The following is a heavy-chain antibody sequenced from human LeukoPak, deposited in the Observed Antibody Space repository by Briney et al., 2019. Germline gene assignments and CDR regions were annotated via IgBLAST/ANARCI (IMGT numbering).Heavy chain of an antibody. D-gene: IGHD3-10*01. CDR2: IYYSGST. CDR3: ARLEVRGNYFDY. CDR1: GGSISSSSYY. V-gene: IGHV4-39*01. Sequence: SETLSLTCTVSGGSISSSSYYWGWIRQPPGKGLEWIGSIYYSGSTYYNPSPKSRVTISVDTSKNQFSLKLSSVTAADTAVYYCARLEVRGNYFDYWGQGTLVTVSS. J-gene: IGHJ4*02.